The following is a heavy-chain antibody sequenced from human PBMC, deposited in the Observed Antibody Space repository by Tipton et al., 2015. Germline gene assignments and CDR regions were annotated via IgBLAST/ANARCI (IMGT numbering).Heavy chain of an antibody. CDR1: AYSISSDYY. CDR3: ARHAPFDLWSGYFGLGYKDL. D-gene: IGHD3-3*01. CDR2: ISHSGNT. V-gene: IGHV4-38-2*01. Sequence: TLSLTCAVSAYSISSDYYWGWIRQPPGKGLEWIGSISHSGNTYYNPSLKSRVTMSRDTSKNQFSLNLTSVTAADTAVYFCARHAPFDLWSGYFGLGYKDLWGRGTLVSVSS. J-gene: IGHJ2*01.